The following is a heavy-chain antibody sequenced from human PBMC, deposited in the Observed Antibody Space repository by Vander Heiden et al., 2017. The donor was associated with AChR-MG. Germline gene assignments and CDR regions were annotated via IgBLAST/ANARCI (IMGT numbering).Heavy chain of an antibody. D-gene: IGHD3-10*01. Sequence: QGQLQQWGAGLLRPSETLSLTCNVYDGSSSDYFWSWIRQAPGKGLEWIGEINHTGNTNYNLSLKSRVTMSIDTSKNQFSLRLNSVTAADTAVYYCARAPPSFRIAMGYFDSWGQGTLVTVSS. J-gene: IGHJ4*02. CDR2: INHTGNT. CDR3: ARAPPSFRIAMGYFDS. CDR1: DGSSSDYF. V-gene: IGHV4-34*01.